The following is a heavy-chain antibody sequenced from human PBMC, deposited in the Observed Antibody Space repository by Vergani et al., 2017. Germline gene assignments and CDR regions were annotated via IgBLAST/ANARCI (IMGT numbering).Heavy chain of an antibody. CDR1: GYTFTSYG. CDR3: ARDRLAVAGTGGIPDAFDI. V-gene: IGHV1-18*01. J-gene: IGHJ3*02. D-gene: IGHD6-19*01. CDR2: ISAYNGNT. Sequence: QVQLVQSGAEVKKPGASVKVSCKASGYTFTSYGISWVRQAPGQGLEWMGWISAYNGNTNYAQKLQGRVTMATDTSTSTAYMELRSLRSDDTAVYYCARDRLAVAGTGGIPDAFDIWGQGTMVTVSS.